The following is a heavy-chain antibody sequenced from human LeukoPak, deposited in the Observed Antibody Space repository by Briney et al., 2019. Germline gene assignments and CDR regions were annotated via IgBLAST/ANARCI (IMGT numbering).Heavy chain of an antibody. CDR1: GFTFSSWS. V-gene: IGHV3-48*04. CDR3: ARPRTAEYYFDC. Sequence: PGGSLRLSCVASGFTFSSWSMNWVRQAPGKGLEWLSYISGTSSTIYYADSVKGRFTISRDNAKNSLYLQMNSLRAEDTAVYYCARPRTAEYYFDCWGQGMLVTVSS. CDR2: ISGTSSTI. J-gene: IGHJ4*02.